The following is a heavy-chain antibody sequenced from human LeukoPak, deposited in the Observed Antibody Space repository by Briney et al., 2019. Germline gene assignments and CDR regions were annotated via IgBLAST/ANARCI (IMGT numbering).Heavy chain of an antibody. CDR2: IYYSGST. Sequence: SETLSLTCTVSGGSISSGGYYWSWIRQHPGKGLAWIGYIYYSGSTHYNPSLKSRVTISVDTSKNQFSLKLSSVTAADTAVYYCARDMTDWWFDPWGQGTLVTVSS. D-gene: IGHD3-9*01. CDR1: GGSISSGGYY. V-gene: IGHV4-31*03. CDR3: ARDMTDWWFDP. J-gene: IGHJ5*02.